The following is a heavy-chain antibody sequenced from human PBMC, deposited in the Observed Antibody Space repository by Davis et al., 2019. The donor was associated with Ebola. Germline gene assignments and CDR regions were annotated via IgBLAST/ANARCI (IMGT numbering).Heavy chain of an antibody. D-gene: IGHD3-22*01. J-gene: IGHJ4*02. Sequence: GESLKISCVASGFTFNNYWMHWVRQAPGKGPMWVSRINNDGSWTSYADSVKGRFTISRDNSKNTLYLQVNSLRVEDTAVFYCARSGDTSGYFPHYWGQGTLVTVSS. CDR1: GFTFNNYW. CDR3: ARSGDTSGYFPHY. CDR2: INNDGSWT. V-gene: IGHV3-74*01.